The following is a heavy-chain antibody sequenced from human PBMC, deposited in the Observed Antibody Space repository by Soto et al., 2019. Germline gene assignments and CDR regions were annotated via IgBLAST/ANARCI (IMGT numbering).Heavy chain of an antibody. CDR2: IYYSGST. D-gene: IGHD3-10*01. V-gene: IGHV4-59*01. Sequence: SETLSLTCTVSGGSISSYYWSWIRQPPGKGLEWIGYIYYSGSTNYNPSLKSRVTISVDTSKNQFSLKLSSVTAADTAVYYRARGAVRGVILPNLNWFDPWGQGTLVTVSS. J-gene: IGHJ5*02. CDR1: GGSISSYY. CDR3: ARGAVRGVILPNLNWFDP.